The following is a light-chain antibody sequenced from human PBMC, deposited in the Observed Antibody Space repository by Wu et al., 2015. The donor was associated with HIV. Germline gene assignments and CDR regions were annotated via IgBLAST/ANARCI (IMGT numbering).Light chain of an antibody. CDR1: QGVTSRY. V-gene: IGKV3-20*01. CDR3: QQYGTSTRT. CDR2: GAS. Sequence: EIVLTQSPGTLSLSPGERATLSCRASQGVTSRYLAWYQQKPGQAPRLLIYGASSRATGIPDRFSGSGSGADFTLTISRLEPEDFAMYYCQQYGTSTRTFGQGTKVEI. J-gene: IGKJ1*01.